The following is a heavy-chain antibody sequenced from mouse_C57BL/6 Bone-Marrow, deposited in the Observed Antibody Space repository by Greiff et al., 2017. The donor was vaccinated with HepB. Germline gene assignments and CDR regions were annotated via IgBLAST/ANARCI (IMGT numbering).Heavy chain of an antibody. Sequence: QVHVKQSGPGLVQPSQSLSITCTVSGFSLTSYGVHWVRQSPGKGLEWLGVIWSGGSTDYNAAFISRLSISKDNSKSQVFFKMNSLQADDTAIYYCARNEGSSGSDSYYYAMDYWGQGTSVTVSS. CDR3: ARNEGSSGSDSYYYAMDY. CDR2: IWSGGST. D-gene: IGHD3-2*02. CDR1: GFSLTSYG. V-gene: IGHV2-2*01. J-gene: IGHJ4*01.